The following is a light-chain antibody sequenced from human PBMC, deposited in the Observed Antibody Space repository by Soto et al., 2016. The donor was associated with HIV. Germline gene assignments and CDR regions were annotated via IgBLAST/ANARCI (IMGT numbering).Light chain of an antibody. V-gene: IGLV3-21*03. Sequence: SYELTQSPSVSVAPGKTARIACGGNNIGSRSVHWYQQKPGQAPVLVVYDDTDRPSGIPERFSGSNSGNSATLTISRVEAGDEADYYCQVWDSSTNHVVFGGGTKLTVL. CDR1: NIGSRS. CDR2: DDT. J-gene: IGLJ2*01. CDR3: QVWDSSTNHVV.